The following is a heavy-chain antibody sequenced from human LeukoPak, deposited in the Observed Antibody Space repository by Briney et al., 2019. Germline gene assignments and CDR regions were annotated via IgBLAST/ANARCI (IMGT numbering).Heavy chain of an antibody. CDR1: GGSISSGGYY. CDR3: ARVQYVRFSIDP. J-gene: IGHJ5*02. Sequence: KSSETLSLTCTVSGGSISSGGYYWSWIRQPPGKGLEWIGYIYHSGSTYYNPSLKSRVTISVDRSKNQFSLKLSSVTAADTAVYYCARVQYVRFSIDPWGQGTLVTVSS. V-gene: IGHV4-30-2*01. D-gene: IGHD3-3*01. CDR2: IYHSGST.